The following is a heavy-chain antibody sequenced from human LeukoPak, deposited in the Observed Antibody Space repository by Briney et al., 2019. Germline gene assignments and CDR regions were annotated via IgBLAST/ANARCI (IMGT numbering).Heavy chain of an antibody. CDR2: IYTSGST. J-gene: IGHJ4*02. D-gene: IGHD4-17*01. V-gene: IGHV4-4*07. CDR3: ARGPTTVTRAFDY. CDR1: GGSFSIYY. Sequence: SETLPLTCTVSGGSFSIYYWSWIRQPAGKGLEYIGRIYTSGSTNYNPSLKSRVTMSVDTSNNQFSLKLNSVTAADTAVYYCARGPTTVTRAFDYWGQGTLVTVSS.